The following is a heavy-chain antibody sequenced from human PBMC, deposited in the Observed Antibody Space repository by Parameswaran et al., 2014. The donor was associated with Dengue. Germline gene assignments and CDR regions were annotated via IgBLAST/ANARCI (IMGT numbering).Heavy chain of an antibody. D-gene: IGHD1-20*01. CDR3: ARAIALEYNWNERQGYYYYYMDV. V-gene: IGHV3-11*01. CDR2: ISSSGSTI. Sequence: RWIRQPQEGLEWVSYISSSGSTIYYADSVKGRFTISRDNAKNSLYLQMNSLRAEDTAVYYCARAIALEYNWNERQGYYYYYMDVWGKGTTVTVSS. J-gene: IGHJ6*03.